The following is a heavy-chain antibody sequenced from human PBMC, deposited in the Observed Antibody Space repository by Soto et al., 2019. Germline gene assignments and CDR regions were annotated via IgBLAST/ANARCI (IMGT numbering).Heavy chain of an antibody. V-gene: IGHV1-69*08. Sequence: QVQLVQSGAEVKKPGSSVKVSCKASGGTFSSYTISWVRQAPGQGLEWMGRIIPILGIANYAQKFQGRVTITADKSTSTAYMELSSLRSEDTAVYYCARDAYDSSGYYWSDFDYWGQGTLVTGSS. CDR3: ARDAYDSSGYYWSDFDY. D-gene: IGHD3-22*01. J-gene: IGHJ4*02. CDR2: IIPILGIA. CDR1: GGTFSSYT.